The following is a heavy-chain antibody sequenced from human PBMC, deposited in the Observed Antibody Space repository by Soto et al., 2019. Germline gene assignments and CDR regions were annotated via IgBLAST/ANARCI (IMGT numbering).Heavy chain of an antibody. Sequence: PSETLSLTGTVSGGSSSSYYWSWIRQPPGKGLEWIGYISYSGSTNYNPSLKSRVTISVDTSKNQFSLKLSSVTDADTAVYYCARDSGGGYYGIDVWRQGTTVTVSS. V-gene: IGHV4-59*01. CDR1: GGSSSSYY. CDR3: ARDSGGGYYGIDV. J-gene: IGHJ6*02. D-gene: IGHD2-15*01. CDR2: ISYSGST.